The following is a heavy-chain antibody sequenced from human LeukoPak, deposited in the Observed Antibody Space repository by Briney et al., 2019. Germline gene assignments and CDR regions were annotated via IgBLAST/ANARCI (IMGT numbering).Heavy chain of an antibody. Sequence: PGGSLRLSCAASGFTFSNAWMSWVRQAPGKGLEWVGRIKSKTDGGTTDYAAPVKGRFTISRDDSKNTLYLQMNSLKTEDTAVYYCTTDSTWGIYFLYAFDIWGQGTMVTVSS. J-gene: IGHJ3*02. D-gene: IGHD3-9*01. CDR2: IKSKTDGGTT. CDR3: TTDSTWGIYFLYAFDI. V-gene: IGHV3-15*01. CDR1: GFTFSNAW.